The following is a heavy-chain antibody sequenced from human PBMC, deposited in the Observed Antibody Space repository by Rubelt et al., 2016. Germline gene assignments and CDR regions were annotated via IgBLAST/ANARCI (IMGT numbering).Heavy chain of an antibody. Sequence: QVQLKQWGAGLLKPSETLSVTCAVYGGSFSGYYWTWIRQPPGKGLEWIGEINHGGSTNHNPSLMSRVTISMDTSKNQFSLKLNSVTAADTAVYYCARGKTVAEYWGQGTLITVSS. V-gene: IGHV4-34*01. CDR1: GGSFSGYY. CDR2: INHGGST. J-gene: IGHJ4*02. CDR3: ARGKTVAEY. D-gene: IGHD6-19*01.